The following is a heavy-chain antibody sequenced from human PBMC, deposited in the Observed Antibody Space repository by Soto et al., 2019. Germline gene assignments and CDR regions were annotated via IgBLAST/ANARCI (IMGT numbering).Heavy chain of an antibody. D-gene: IGHD2-8*02. CDR3: ARDKITGRFDY. Sequence: QVQLQQWGAGLLKPSETLSLTCAVYGGSFSGYYWTWIRQPPGTGLGWIGEINHSGSTNYNPSLKRRVTISVDTSKNQFSLKLTSVTAADTAVYYCARDKITGRFDYWGQGTLVTVSS. CDR1: GGSFSGYY. V-gene: IGHV4-34*01. CDR2: INHSGST. J-gene: IGHJ4*02.